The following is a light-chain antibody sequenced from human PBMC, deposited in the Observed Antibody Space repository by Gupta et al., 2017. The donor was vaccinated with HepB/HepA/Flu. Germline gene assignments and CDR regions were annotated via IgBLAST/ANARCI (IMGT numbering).Light chain of an antibody. V-gene: IGKV3-11*01. CDR2: DAS. Sequence: DTVSTQSPTTLPSSPGDRATLSCRASQSVSNYLAWYQQKPGQAPRLLIYDASNRATGIPARFSGSGSGTDFTLTISSLEPEDFAVYYCQQRSNWPPTFGQGTRLEIK. J-gene: IGKJ5*01. CDR1: QSVSNY. CDR3: QQRSNWPPT.